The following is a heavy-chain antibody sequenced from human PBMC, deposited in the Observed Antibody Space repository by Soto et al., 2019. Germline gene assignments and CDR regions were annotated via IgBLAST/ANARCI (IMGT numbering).Heavy chain of an antibody. J-gene: IGHJ4*02. CDR1: GGSISSYY. D-gene: IGHD6-6*01. Sequence: PSETLSLTCTVSGGSISSYYWSWIRQHPGKGLEWIGYIYYSGSTYYNPSLKSRVTISVDTSKNQFSLKLSSVTAADTAVYYCARMERYSSSRTYFDYWGQGTLVTVSS. CDR3: ARMERYSSSRTYFDY. CDR2: IYYSGST. V-gene: IGHV4-59*06.